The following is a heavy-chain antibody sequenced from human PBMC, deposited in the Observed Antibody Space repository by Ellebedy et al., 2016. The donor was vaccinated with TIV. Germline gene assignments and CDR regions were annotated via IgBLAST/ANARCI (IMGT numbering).Heavy chain of an antibody. CDR3: AKLAGISSWYAEY. CDR1: GFTFSCCA. D-gene: IGHD6-13*01. CDR2: ISNSGDTT. J-gene: IGHJ4*02. Sequence: GESLKISCAASGFTFSCCAMSWVRQTPGKGLEWVSVISNSGDTTYADYVKGRFTISRDNPKDTLFLQMNSLRAEDTGVYYCAKLAGISSWYAEYWGQGTLVTVSS. V-gene: IGHV3-23*01.